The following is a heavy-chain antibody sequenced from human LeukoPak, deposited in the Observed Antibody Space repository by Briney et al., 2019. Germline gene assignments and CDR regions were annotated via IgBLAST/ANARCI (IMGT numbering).Heavy chain of an antibody. J-gene: IGHJ3*02. CDR3: AIKSSSWPYDAFDI. Sequence: SGTLSLTCAVSGGSISSSNWWSGVRQPPGKGLEWIGEIYHSGSTNYNPSLKSRVTISVDKSKNQFSLKLSSVTAADTAVYYCAIKSSSWPYDAFDIWGQGTMVTVSS. CDR2: IYHSGST. D-gene: IGHD6-13*01. CDR1: GGSISSSNW. V-gene: IGHV4-4*02.